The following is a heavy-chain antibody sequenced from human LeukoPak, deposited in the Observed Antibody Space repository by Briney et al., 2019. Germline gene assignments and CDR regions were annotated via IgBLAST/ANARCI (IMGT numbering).Heavy chain of an antibody. J-gene: IGHJ4*02. CDR2: IIPIFGTA. V-gene: IGHV1-69*05. D-gene: IGHD3-9*01. CDR1: GGTFSSYA. Sequence: SVKVSCKASGGTFSSYAISWVRQAPGQGLEWMGGIIPIFGTANYAQKFQGRVTITTDESASTAYMELSSLRSKDTAVYYCARGNLRYFDWLPIDYWGQGTLVTVSS. CDR3: ARGNLRYFDWLPIDY.